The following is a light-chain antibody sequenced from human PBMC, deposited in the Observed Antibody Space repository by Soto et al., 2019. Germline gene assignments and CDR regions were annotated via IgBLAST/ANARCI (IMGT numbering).Light chain of an antibody. J-gene: IGLJ2*01. CDR1: SSDVGGYNY. CDR3: TSFTSASTQV. CDR2: DVS. Sequence: QSVLTQPASVSGSPGQSITISCTGTSSDVGGYNYVSWYQQHPGKAPKLMIYDVSNRPSGVSNRFSGSKSGHTASLTISGLQAEDEADYYCTSFTSASTQVFGGGAQLTVL. V-gene: IGLV2-14*01.